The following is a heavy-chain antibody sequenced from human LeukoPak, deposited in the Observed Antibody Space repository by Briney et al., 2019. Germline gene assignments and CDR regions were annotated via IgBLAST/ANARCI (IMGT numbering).Heavy chain of an antibody. J-gene: IGHJ6*03. CDR1: EFTFSGYW. V-gene: IGHV3-74*01. D-gene: IGHD2-15*01. CDR3: ASSTTRGSTSSYAYHMDV. CDR2: INRDGTTT. Sequence: GGSLRLSCTTSEFTFSGYWMHWVRQGPGKGLVWVSRINRDGTTTTYADSAQGRFTISRDNAKNTLYLQMDTLRVEDTAVYYCASSTTRGSTSSYAYHMDVWGRGTTVTVSS.